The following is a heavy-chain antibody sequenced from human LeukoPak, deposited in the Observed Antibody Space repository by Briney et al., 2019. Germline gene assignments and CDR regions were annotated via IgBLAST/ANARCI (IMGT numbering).Heavy chain of an antibody. CDR1: GFTFSSYS. J-gene: IGHJ4*02. CDR2: ISSSSSYI. D-gene: IGHD6-13*01. V-gene: IGHV3-21*01. CDR3: ARVVRLSSSWYSLDY. Sequence: GGSLRLSCAASGFTFSSYSMTWVRQAPGKGLEWVSSISSSSSYIYYADSVKGRFTISRDNAKNSLYLQMNSLRAEDTAVYYCARVVRLSSSWYSLDYWGQGTLVTVSS.